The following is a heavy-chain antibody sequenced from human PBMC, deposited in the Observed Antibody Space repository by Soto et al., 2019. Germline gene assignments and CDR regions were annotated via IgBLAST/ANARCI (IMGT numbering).Heavy chain of an antibody. D-gene: IGHD3-16*01. CDR1: GGSINDFAYY. J-gene: IGHJ5*02. Sequence: QLHLQESGPGLVRPSETLSLTSTVSGGSINDFAYYWGWIRQPPGKGLEWIGTVYHNENTYYNPSLKSRVTICVDTAKNQFSLNLRSVTAADTAIYFCARRERYYGSPGWFDPWGQGALVTVSS. CDR3: ARRERYYGSPGWFDP. V-gene: IGHV4-39*01. CDR2: VYHNENT.